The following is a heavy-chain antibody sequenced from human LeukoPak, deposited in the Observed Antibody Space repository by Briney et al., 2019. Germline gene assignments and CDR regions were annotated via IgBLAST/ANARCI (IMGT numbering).Heavy chain of an antibody. D-gene: IGHD6-13*01. CDR2: IYHSGST. Sequence: KPSETLSLTCVVSGYSISGAYHWGWIRQPPGKGLEWIGNIYHSGSTYYNPSLKSRITISVDTSKNQFTLKLSSVTTADTAVYYCARSRLAAAGDFDYWGQGTLVTVSS. CDR1: GYSISGAYH. CDR3: ARSRLAAAGDFDY. J-gene: IGHJ4*02. V-gene: IGHV4-38-2*01.